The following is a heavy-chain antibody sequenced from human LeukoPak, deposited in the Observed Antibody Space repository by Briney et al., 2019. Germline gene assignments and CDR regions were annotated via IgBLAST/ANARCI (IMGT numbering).Heavy chain of an antibody. CDR2: IIPIFGTA. Sequence: TSVKVSCKASGGTFSSYAISWVRQAPGQGLGWMGRIIPIFGTANYAQKFQGRVTITTDESTSTAYMELSSLRSEDTAVYYCAGDVDNWNDVGDYWGQGTLVTVSS. CDR1: GGTFSSYA. D-gene: IGHD1-1*01. J-gene: IGHJ4*02. CDR3: AGDVDNWNDVGDY. V-gene: IGHV1-69*05.